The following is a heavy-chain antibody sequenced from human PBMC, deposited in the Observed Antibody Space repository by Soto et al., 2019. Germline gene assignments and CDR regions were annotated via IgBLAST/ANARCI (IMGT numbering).Heavy chain of an antibody. V-gene: IGHV4-59*01. CDR1: GGSISSYY. J-gene: IGHJ3*02. CDR2: IYYSGST. CDR3: ARVRDAFDI. Sequence: QVQLQESGPGLVKPSETLSLTCTVSGGSISSYYWSCIRQPPGKGLEWIGYIYYSGSTNYNPSLKSRVTISVDTSKNQFSLKLSSVTAADTAVYYCARVRDAFDIWGQGTMVTVSS.